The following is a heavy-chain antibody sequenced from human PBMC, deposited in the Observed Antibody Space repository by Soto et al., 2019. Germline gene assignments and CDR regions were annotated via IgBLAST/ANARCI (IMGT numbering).Heavy chain of an antibody. Sequence: QVTLKESGPVLVKPTETLTLTCTVSGFSLSKARMGVSWIRQPPGKALEWLAHIFWNDERSYNTSLKSRLTNSRDTSKSQVVLTMTNVDPAHTGTYFCARALREELPIYYFDSWGQGTLVTVSS. J-gene: IGHJ4*02. CDR1: GFSLSKARMG. CDR2: IFWNDER. CDR3: ARALREELPIYYFDS. D-gene: IGHD1-7*01. V-gene: IGHV2-26*01.